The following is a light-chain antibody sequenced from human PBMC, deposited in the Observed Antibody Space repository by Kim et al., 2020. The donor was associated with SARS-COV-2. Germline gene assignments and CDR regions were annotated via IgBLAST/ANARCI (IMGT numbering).Light chain of an antibody. CDR1: QDISNY. Sequence: DIQMTQSPSSLSASVGDRVTITCQASQDISNYLNWYQQKPEKAPKLLIYDASNLEPGVPSRFSGSGSGTDFTFTITGLQPEDSATYFCQQYDTLPITFGQGTRLEIK. J-gene: IGKJ5*01. V-gene: IGKV1-33*01. CDR2: DAS. CDR3: QQYDTLPIT.